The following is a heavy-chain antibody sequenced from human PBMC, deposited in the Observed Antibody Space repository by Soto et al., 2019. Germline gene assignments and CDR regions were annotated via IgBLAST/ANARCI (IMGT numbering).Heavy chain of an antibody. Sequence: GGSLRLSCIGSEVILTNSAMHWVRQAPGKGLEWVAVVSSDGSLKYYADSVEGRFTISRDSSKNTLYLQMNSLRPEDTAVYYCTREGPSSLTSYFDYWGQGTLVTVSS. CDR2: VSSDGSLK. J-gene: IGHJ4*02. D-gene: IGHD2-2*01. V-gene: IGHV3-30*04. CDR1: EVILTNSA. CDR3: TREGPSSLTSYFDY.